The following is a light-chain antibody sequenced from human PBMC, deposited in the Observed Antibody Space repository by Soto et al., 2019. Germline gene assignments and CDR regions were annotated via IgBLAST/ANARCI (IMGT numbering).Light chain of an antibody. V-gene: IGKV3-20*01. J-gene: IGKJ5*01. CDR2: GTS. Sequence: EILLTQSPVTLSLSPGERATLSCMASQSVSSSYLAWYQQKPGQAPRLLIYGTSNRATGIPDRFSGSGSGTDFTLTISRLEPEDFAVFYCQHYDSLPITFGQGTRLEIK. CDR3: QHYDSLPIT. CDR1: QSVSSSY.